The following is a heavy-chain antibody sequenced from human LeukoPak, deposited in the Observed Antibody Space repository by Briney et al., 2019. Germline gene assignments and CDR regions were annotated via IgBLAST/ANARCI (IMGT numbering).Heavy chain of an antibody. D-gene: IGHD3-9*01. J-gene: IGHJ4*02. CDR1: GYSISSTNW. Sequence: PSETLSLTCAVSGYSISSTNWWGWIRQSSGKGLEWIGYIYYSGSTYYNPSLKSRVTMSVDTSKNQFSLKLSSVTAVDTAVYYCARYDILTGLQGGFFDYWGQGTLVTVSS. V-gene: IGHV4-28*01. CDR3: ARYDILTGLQGGFFDY. CDR2: IYYSGST.